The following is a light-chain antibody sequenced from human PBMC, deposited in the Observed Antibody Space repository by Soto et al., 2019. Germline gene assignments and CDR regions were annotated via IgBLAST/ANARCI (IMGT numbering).Light chain of an antibody. V-gene: IGKV3-15*01. CDR3: QQGRNWPLT. J-gene: IGKJ2*01. CDR2: GAS. Sequence: EIVMTQSPATLSLSPGERAALSCRASQSINSELAWYQQKPGQPPRLLIYGASTMAHGVPARFTGSESGSEFTLTISGLQCEDFAVYYCQQGRNWPLTFGQGTRLE. CDR1: QSINSE.